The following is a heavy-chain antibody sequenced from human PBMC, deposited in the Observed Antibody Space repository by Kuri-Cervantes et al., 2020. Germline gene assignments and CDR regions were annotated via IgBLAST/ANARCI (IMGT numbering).Heavy chain of an antibody. V-gene: IGHV4-59*01. CDR3: ARGGDGYKPLDAFDI. Sequence: SETLSLTCSVSGGSISSYYWSWIRQSPGKGLEWIGYIYYSGGTTYNPSLKSRVTIAVDTSKNQFSLKLTSVTAADTAVYYCARGGDGYKPLDAFDIWGQGTMVTVSS. CDR1: GGSISSYY. D-gene: IGHD5-24*01. J-gene: IGHJ3*02. CDR2: IYYSGGT.